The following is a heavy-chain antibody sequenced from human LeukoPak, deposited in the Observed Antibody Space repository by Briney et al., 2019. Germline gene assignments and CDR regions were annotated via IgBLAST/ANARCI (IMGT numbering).Heavy chain of an antibody. CDR1: GFTFSSSA. V-gene: IGHV3-23*01. J-gene: IGHJ4*02. Sequence: GGSLRLSCAASGFTFSSSAMSWVRQASGKGLEWVSSISNNGGYTYYADSVQGRFTISRDNSKSTLCLQMNSLRAEDTAVYYCAKQLGYCSDGSCYFPYWGQGTLVTVSS. D-gene: IGHD2-15*01. CDR3: AKQLGYCSDGSCYFPY. CDR2: ISNNGGYT.